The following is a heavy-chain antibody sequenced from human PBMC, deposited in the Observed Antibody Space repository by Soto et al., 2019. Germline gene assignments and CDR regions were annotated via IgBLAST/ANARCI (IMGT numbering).Heavy chain of an antibody. J-gene: IGHJ4*02. CDR2: ISASAGNT. Sequence: GGSLSLSCAASGFTFSSSTMSWVRQAPGKGLEWVSSISASAGNTYCVDSVKGRFTISRDNSKNTLYLQMNSLRAEDTAIYYCVKDQRWDLPHYFDYWGQGALVTVSS. CDR3: VKDQRWDLPHYFDY. D-gene: IGHD1-26*01. CDR1: GFTFSSST. V-gene: IGHV3-23*01.